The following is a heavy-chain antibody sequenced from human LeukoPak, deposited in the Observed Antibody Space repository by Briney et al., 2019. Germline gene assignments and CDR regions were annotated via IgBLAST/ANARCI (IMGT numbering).Heavy chain of an antibody. CDR1: ENTFTNYY. V-gene: IGHV1-46*01. CDR3: ARDMSTAVTPISYAFDV. D-gene: IGHD4-23*01. J-gene: IGHJ3*01. CDR2: VNPNGGRT. Sequence: ASVKVSCKASENTFTNYYMHWVRQAPGQGLEWLGIVNPNGGRTAYAQNFQGRVSMTRDTSTTTVYMELSSLRSDDTAVYYCARDMSTAVTPISYAFDVWGQGTTVTVSS.